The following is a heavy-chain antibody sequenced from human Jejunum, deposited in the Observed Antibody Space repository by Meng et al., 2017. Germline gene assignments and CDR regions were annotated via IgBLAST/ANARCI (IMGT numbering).Heavy chain of an antibody. Sequence: QFQLQQRGPGLGQPSQTLSPTCAISRDRVTSHLDTWNGIRQSPSIGLEWLGSTYYRSKWDNAYAVSVKRRITISADTSKNHFSLQLNSVTTEDTAVYYCARFLGGVFENCGQGTLVTVSS. CDR2: TYYRSKWDN. V-gene: IGHV6-1*01. D-gene: IGHD2-8*02. CDR3: ARFLGGVFEN. CDR1: RDRVTSHLDT. J-gene: IGHJ4*02.